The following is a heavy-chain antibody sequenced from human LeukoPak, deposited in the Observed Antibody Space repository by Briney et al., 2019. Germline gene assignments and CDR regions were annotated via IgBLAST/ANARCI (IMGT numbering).Heavy chain of an antibody. J-gene: IGHJ3*02. CDR1: GFTFSSYS. D-gene: IGHD6-13*01. CDR2: ISSSSSYI. Sequence: GGSLRLSCAAPGFTFSSYSMNWVRQAPGKGLEWVSSISSSSSYIYYADSVKGRFTISRDNAKNSLYLQMNSLRAEDTAVYYCARDRAAAAWESDAFDIWGQGTMVTVSS. CDR3: ARDRAAAAWESDAFDI. V-gene: IGHV3-21*01.